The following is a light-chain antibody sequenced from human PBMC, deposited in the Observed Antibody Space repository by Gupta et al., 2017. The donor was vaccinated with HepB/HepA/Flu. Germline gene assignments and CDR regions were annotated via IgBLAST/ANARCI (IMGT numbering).Light chain of an antibody. CDR3: SSYSSINTLV. V-gene: IGLV2-14*03. J-gene: IGLJ2*01. CDR1: SSDIGSYNY. Sequence: QSALIQPASVSESPGQSITISCTGTSSDIGSYNYVSWYQQFPGKAPKLMIYDVSKRPSGIANRFFGSKAGNTASLTISGRQAEDEADYYCSSYSSINTLVFGGGTKLTVL. CDR2: DVS.